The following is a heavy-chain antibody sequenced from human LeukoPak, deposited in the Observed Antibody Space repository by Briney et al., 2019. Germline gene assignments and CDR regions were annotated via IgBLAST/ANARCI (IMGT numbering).Heavy chain of an antibody. CDR3: ARDRIAVAGTFFDY. J-gene: IGHJ4*02. CDR2: IYRGGST. CDR1: GFTVSSNY. Sequence: QAGGSLRLSCAASGFTVSSNYMSWVRQAPGKGLEWVSVIYRGGSTYYADSVKDRFTISRDNSKNTLYLQMNSLRADDTAVYYCARDRIAVAGTFFDYWGQGTLVTVSS. V-gene: IGHV3-66*01. D-gene: IGHD6-19*01.